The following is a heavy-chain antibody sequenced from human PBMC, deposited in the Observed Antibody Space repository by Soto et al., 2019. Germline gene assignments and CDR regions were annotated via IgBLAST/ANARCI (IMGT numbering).Heavy chain of an antibody. Sequence: SQTLSLTCTVSGGSLGSYYWSWIRQPPGKGLEWIGYVFYSGSTYYNPSLKSRVTISVDTSKNQFSLQLSSVTAADTAVYYCASNIGGVLVAATSVWGQGTLVTVTS. J-gene: IGHJ4*02. CDR2: VFYSGST. CDR3: ASNIGGVLVAATSV. CDR1: GGSLGSYY. V-gene: IGHV4-59*12. D-gene: IGHD2-15*01.